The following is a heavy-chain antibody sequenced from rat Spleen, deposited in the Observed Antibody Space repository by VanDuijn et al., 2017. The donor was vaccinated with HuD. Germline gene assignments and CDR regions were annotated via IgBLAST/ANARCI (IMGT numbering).Heavy chain of an antibody. CDR2: ISTGGSYT. CDR1: GFSFSTYG. D-gene: IGHD1-1*01. CDR3: ARHEDYSGLDY. V-gene: IGHV5S13*01. J-gene: IGHJ2*01. Sequence: EVKLVESGGGLVQPGRSLKLSCAASGFSFSTYGMAWVRQAPTKGLEWVASISTGGSYTFYRDSVKGRFTISRDDARDTLYLQMDSLRSEDTATYYCARHEDYSGLDYWGQGVMVTVSS.